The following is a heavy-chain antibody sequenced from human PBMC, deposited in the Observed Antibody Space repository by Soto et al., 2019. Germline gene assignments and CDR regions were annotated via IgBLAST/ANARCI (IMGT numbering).Heavy chain of an antibody. CDR3: ARGIAAAGTAFIAEYFQH. CDR1: CGSISSYY. J-gene: IGHJ1*01. CDR2: IYYSGST. D-gene: IGHD6-13*01. V-gene: IGHV4-59*01. Sequence: PSESLSLTCTVSCGSISSYYWSWILHPPGKGLEWIGYIYYSGSTNYNPSLKSRVTISVDTSKNQFSLKLSSVTAADTAVYYCARGIAAAGTAFIAEYFQHWGQGTLVTVSS.